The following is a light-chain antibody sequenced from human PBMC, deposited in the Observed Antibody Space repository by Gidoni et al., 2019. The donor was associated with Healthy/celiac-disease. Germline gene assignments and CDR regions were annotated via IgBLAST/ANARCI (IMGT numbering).Light chain of an antibody. CDR2: NNN. Sequence: VLSQTPSLSAAPGQTVTISCSGSSSNIGNNYVSWYQQLPGTAPKLLIYNNNKRPSGVPDRFSGSKSGTSATLGITGLQTGDEADYYCGTWDNSLSVVVFGGGTKLTVL. CDR3: GTWDNSLSVVV. J-gene: IGLJ2*01. CDR1: SSNIGNNY. V-gene: IGLV1-51*01.